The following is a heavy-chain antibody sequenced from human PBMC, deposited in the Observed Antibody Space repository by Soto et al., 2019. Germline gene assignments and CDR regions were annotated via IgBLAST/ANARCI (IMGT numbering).Heavy chain of an antibody. CDR3: ARASSPRDPWLDY. CDR2: ISSSGGTI. CDR1: GFTFIEDY. J-gene: IGHJ4*02. V-gene: IGHV3-11*01. Sequence: LRLSCCASGFTFIEDYMIWIRQAPGKGLEWVSYISSSGGTIYYADSVKGRFTISRDNAKNSLFLQMNSLRADDTAVYYCARASSPRDPWLDYWGQGTLVTASS. D-gene: IGHD5-18*01.